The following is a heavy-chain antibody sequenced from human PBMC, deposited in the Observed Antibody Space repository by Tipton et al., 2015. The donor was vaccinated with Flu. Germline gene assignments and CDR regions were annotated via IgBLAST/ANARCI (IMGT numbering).Heavy chain of an antibody. D-gene: IGHD2-2*01. CDR1: GVSISSYY. V-gene: IGHV4-59*12. CDR3: ARDTSLIPAALLY. Sequence: TLSLTCTVSGVSISSYYWSRIRQPPGKGLEWIAYIHYSGSTNYNPSLKSRITISLDTSKNQFSLKLSSVTAADTAMYYCARDTSLIPAALLYWGQGILVTVSS. CDR2: IHYSGST. J-gene: IGHJ4*02.